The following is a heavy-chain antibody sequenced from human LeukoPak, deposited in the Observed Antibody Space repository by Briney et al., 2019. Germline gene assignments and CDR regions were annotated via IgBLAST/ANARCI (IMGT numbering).Heavy chain of an antibody. J-gene: IGHJ4*02. CDR3: AREILRERDLRWSSPRPFDY. Sequence: SVKVSCKASGGTFSSYAISWVRQAPGQGLEWMGGIIPIFGTANYAQKFQGRVTITADESTSTAYMELSSPRYEDAAVYYCAREILRERDLRWSSPRPFDYWGQGTLVAVSS. V-gene: IGHV1-69*13. D-gene: IGHD4-23*01. CDR2: IIPIFGTA. CDR1: GGTFSSYA.